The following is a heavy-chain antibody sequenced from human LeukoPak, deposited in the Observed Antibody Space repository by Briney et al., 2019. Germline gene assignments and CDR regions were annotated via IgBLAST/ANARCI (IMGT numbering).Heavy chain of an antibody. J-gene: IGHJ4*02. Sequence: GGSLRLSCAASGFTFSTYWMTWVRQAPGKGLEWVANIKTDGSHTYYLDSVKGRFTISRDNAKNFLFLQLGSLRADGTGVYYCARASMGGRDYHLDSWGQGTLVTVSS. CDR3: ARASMGGRDYHLDS. V-gene: IGHV3-7*01. D-gene: IGHD4/OR15-4a*01. CDR1: GFTFSTYW. CDR2: IKTDGSHT.